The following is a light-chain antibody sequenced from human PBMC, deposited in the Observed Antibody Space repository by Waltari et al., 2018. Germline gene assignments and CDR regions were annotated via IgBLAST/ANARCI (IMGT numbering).Light chain of an antibody. J-gene: IGLJ1*01. CDR1: SSDIGTYNY. CDR2: DVS. CDR3: DSKSSSSPHV. Sequence: QSALTQPASVSGSPGQSITVSCTGTSSDIGTYNYVSWYQQHPGKAPKLMIYDVSSRPSEVSNRFSGSKSGNTASLTISGLQAEDEADYYCDSKSSSSPHVFGTGTKVTVL. V-gene: IGLV2-14*03.